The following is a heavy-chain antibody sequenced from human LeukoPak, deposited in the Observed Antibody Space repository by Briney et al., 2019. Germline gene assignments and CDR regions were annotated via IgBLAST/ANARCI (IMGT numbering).Heavy chain of an antibody. CDR1: DGSISSYY. CDR3: ARDRPGGSSLDY. V-gene: IGHV4-59*01. CDR2: IYYTGST. Sequence: PSETLSLTCTVSDGSISSYYWSWIRQPPGKGLEWIGYIYYTGSTNYNPSLKSRVTISVDTSKNQFSLKLSSVTAADTAVYYCARDRPGGSSLDYWGQGTLVTVSS. J-gene: IGHJ4*02. D-gene: IGHD6-13*01.